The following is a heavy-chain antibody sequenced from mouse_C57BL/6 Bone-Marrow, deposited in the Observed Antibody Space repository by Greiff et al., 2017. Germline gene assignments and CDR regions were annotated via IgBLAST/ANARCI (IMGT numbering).Heavy chain of an antibody. D-gene: IGHD3-2*02. CDR1: GYTFTSYW. CDR3: AREGQLRLREEFDY. Sequence: QVQLQQPGAELVKPGASVKLSCKASGYTFTSYWMHWVKQRPGQGLEWIGMIHPNSGSTNYNEKFKSKATLTVDKSSSTAYMQLSSLTSEDSAVYYCAREGQLRLREEFDYWGQGTTLTVSS. J-gene: IGHJ2*01. CDR2: IHPNSGST. V-gene: IGHV1-64*01.